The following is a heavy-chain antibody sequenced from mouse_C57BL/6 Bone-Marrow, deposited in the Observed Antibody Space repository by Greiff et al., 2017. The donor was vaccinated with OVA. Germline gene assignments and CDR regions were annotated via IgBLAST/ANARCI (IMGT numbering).Heavy chain of an antibody. Sequence: QVQLKQSGPELVKPGASVKISCKASGYAFSSSWMNWVKQRPGKGLEWIGRIYPGDGDTNYNGKFKGKATLTADKSSSTAYMQLSSLTSEDSAVYFCARYSNYGGAMDYWGQGTSVTVSS. CDR2: IYPGDGDT. D-gene: IGHD2-5*01. CDR3: ARYSNYGGAMDY. J-gene: IGHJ4*01. CDR1: GYAFSSSW. V-gene: IGHV1-82*01.